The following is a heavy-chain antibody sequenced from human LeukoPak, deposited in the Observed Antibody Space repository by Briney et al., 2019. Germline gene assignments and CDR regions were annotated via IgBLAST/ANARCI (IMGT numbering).Heavy chain of an antibody. J-gene: IGHJ6*02. D-gene: IGHD2-15*01. CDR1: GYTFTSYG. CDR2: ISAYNGNT. Sequence: ASVKVSCKASGYTFTSYGISWVRQAPGQGLEWMGWISAYNGNTNYAQKLQGRVTMTTDTSTSTAYMELRSLRSDDTAVYYCARPIVVVVAAVGYYYDMDVWGQGTTVTVSS. CDR3: ARPIVVVVAAVGYYYDMDV. V-gene: IGHV1-18*01.